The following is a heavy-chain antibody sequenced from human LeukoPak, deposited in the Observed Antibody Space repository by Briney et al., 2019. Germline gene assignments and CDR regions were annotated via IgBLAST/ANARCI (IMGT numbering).Heavy chain of an antibody. V-gene: IGHV4-34*01. CDR3: ARFYGSGHYFDY. CDR1: GGSFSGYY. CDR2: INHSGST. D-gene: IGHD3-10*01. J-gene: IGHJ4*02. Sequence: PSETLSLTCAVYGGSFSGYYWSWIRQPPGKGLEWIGEINHSGSTNYNPSLKSRVTISVDTSKNQFSLKLSSVTAADTVVYYCARFYGSGHYFDYWGQGTLVTVSS.